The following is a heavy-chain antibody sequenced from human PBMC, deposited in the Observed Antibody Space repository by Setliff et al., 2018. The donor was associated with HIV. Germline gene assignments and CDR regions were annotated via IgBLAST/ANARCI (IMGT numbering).Heavy chain of an antibody. D-gene: IGHD1-26*01. V-gene: IGHV3-66*02. J-gene: IGHJ4*02. CDR2: IYSGGST. CDR3: ARQRPPYSGSTDFDS. CDR1: GFPVSTYY. Sequence: GGSLRLSCAASGFPVSTYYMSWVRQAPGKGLEWVSTIYSGGSTYHADSVKGRFTLSRDTSKNTLFLQMNSLRPEDTAVYYCARQRPPYSGSTDFDSWGQGTLVTVSS.